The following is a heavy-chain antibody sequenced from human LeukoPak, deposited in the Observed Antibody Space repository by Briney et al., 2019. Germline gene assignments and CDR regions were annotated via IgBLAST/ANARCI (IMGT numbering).Heavy chain of an antibody. CDR1: GFTFGDYG. CDR2: IRSKTYGGTT. D-gene: IGHD3-10*01. V-gene: IGHV3-49*04. J-gene: IGHJ4*02. CDR3: TGSFGELSFFDY. Sequence: GGSLRLSCRASGFTFGDYGMSWVRQAPGKGLEWVGFIRSKTYGGTTEYAASVKGRFTISRDDSKSIAYLQMNSLKTEDTAVYYCTGSFGELSFFDYWGQGALVTVSS.